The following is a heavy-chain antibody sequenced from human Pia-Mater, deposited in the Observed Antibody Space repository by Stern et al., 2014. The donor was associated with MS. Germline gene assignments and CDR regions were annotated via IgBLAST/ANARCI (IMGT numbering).Heavy chain of an antibody. V-gene: IGHV1-69*01. Sequence: QMQLVQSGAEVKKPGSSVKVSCKASGGTFNVYAINWLRQAPGQGLEWMGGIIPIFGTATYAQKFQGRVTITADESTRTSSMQLSSLRYDDTAVYYCARDGRHTDNYGLDVWGQGTTVTVSS. D-gene: IGHD3-9*01. J-gene: IGHJ6*02. CDR1: GGTFNVYA. CDR3: ARDGRHTDNYGLDV. CDR2: IIPIFGTA.